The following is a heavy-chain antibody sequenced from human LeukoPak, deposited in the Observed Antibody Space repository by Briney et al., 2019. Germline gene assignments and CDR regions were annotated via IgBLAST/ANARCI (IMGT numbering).Heavy chain of an antibody. V-gene: IGHV1-69*05. J-gene: IGHJ4*02. D-gene: IGHD2-21*02. CDR2: IIPLFGTP. Sequence: SVKVSCKTSGDTFSNYAMNWKRQAPRQGLEWMGAIIPLFGTPKYAQKFQDRVTITTDVFTSTAYMEVSSLRPEDTAVYYCAKFDRVTAIPKWDQGTLVTVSS. CDR1: GDTFSNYA. CDR3: AKFDRVTAIPK.